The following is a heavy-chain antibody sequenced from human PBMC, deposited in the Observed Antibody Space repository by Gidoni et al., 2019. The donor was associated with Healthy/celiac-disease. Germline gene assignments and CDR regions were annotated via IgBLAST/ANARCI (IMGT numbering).Heavy chain of an antibody. CDR1: GFPFSSYD. CDR3: ARGGPKKYYYDSSGYRGPYYYYGMDV. V-gene: IGHV3-13*04. J-gene: IGHJ6*02. D-gene: IGHD3-22*01. CDR2: IGTAGDT. Sequence: VQLVESGGGLVQPGGSLRLSCPASGFPFSSYDMHGVRQATGKGLEWVSAIGTAGDTYYPGSVKGRCTISRENAKNSLYLQMNSLRAGDTAVYYCARGGPKKYYYDSSGYRGPYYYYGMDVWGQGTTVTVSS.